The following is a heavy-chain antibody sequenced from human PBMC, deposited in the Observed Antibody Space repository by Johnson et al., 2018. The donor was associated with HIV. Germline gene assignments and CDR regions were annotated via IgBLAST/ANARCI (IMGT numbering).Heavy chain of an antibody. CDR1: GFTFSSYG. J-gene: IGHJ3*02. D-gene: IGHD6-6*01. CDR2: IWYDGSNK. CDR3: AKVSQQQLGAFDI. Sequence: QVQLVESWGGVVQPGRSLRLSCAASGFTFSSYGMHWVRQAPGKGLECVAVIWYDGSNKYYADSVKGRFTISRDNSKNTLYLQMNSLRAEDTAVYYCAKVSQQQLGAFDIWGQGTMVTVSS. V-gene: IGHV3-33*06.